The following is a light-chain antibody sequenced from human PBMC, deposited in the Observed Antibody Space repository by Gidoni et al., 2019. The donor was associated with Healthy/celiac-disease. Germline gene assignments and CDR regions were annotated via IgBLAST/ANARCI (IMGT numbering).Light chain of an antibody. CDR2: GAS. CDR3: QQYNNWPHMYT. CDR1: QSVSSN. Sequence: IVMTQSPATLSVSPGERATISCRASQSVSSNLAWYQQKPGQAPRLLIYGASTRATGIPARFSXXXSGXXFTLTISSLQSEDXAVYYCQQYNNWPHMYTFGQGTKLEIK. V-gene: IGKV3-15*01. J-gene: IGKJ2*01.